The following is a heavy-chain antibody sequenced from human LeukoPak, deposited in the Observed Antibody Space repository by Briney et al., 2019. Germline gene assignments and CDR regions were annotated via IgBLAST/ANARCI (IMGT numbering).Heavy chain of an antibody. CDR2: IYSSGST. D-gene: IGHD3-22*01. V-gene: IGHV4-4*07. Sequence: SETLSLTCTVSGGSISGYYWSWVRQPAGKGLEWIGRIYSSGSTNYNPSLKSRVTMSVDTSKNQFSLKLNSATAADTAIYYCARVLYDSSGYYHFDYWGQGTLVTVSS. CDR3: ARVLYDSSGYYHFDY. J-gene: IGHJ4*02. CDR1: GGSISGYY.